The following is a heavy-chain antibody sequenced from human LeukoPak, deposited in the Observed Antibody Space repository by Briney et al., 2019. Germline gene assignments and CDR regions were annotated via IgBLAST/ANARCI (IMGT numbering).Heavy chain of an antibody. CDR1: GGTFSSYA. J-gene: IGHJ4*02. V-gene: IGHV1-69*05. CDR2: IIPIFGTA. CDR3: AIGWATVTTNYYFDY. D-gene: IGHD4-17*01. Sequence: SVKVSCKASGGTFSSYAISWVRQAPGQGLEWTGGIIPIFGTANYAQKFQGRVTITTDESTSTAYTELSSLRSEDTAVYYCAIGWATVTTNYYFDYWGQGTLVTVSS.